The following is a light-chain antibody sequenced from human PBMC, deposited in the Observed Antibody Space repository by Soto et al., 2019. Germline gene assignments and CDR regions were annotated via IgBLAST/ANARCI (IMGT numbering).Light chain of an antibody. Sequence: QSVLTQPPSLSGSPGQSVAISCTGTSSDVGNSNGVSWYHQPPGTAPKLMIYDVNNRPSGVPDRFSGSKSGNTASLTISGLQAEDEGDYYCSSYTSSSTYVFGTGNKVTVL. CDR2: DVN. CDR1: SSDVGNSNG. CDR3: SSYTSSSTYV. V-gene: IGLV2-18*02. J-gene: IGLJ1*01.